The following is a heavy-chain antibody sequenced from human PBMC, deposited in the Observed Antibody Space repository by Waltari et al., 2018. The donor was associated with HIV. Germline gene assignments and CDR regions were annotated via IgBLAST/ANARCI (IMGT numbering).Heavy chain of an antibody. CDR3: ARVAGGDYFDY. Sequence: QVQLVQSGGEVQQPGASVKVSCKASGYTFIDHGITWVRQAPGQGLEWMAWISPYNGNTDYAQRFQGRVSVTTDTSTNTAYMELRSLRSDDTAVYFCARVAGGDYFDYWGQGTLVTVSS. V-gene: IGHV1-18*01. CDR2: ISPYNGNT. D-gene: IGHD4-17*01. J-gene: IGHJ4*02. CDR1: GYTFIDHG.